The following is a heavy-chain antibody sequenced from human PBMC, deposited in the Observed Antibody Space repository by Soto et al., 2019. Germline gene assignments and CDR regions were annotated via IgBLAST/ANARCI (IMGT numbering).Heavy chain of an antibody. CDR3: ARGRWALLDDNGFYP. CDR1: GYTFTSYA. Sequence: ASVKVSCKASGYTFTSYAMHWVRQAPGQRLEWMGWINAGNGNTKYSQKFQGRVTITRDTSASAAYMELSSLRSEDTAVYYCARGRWALLDDNGFYPWGQGTLVTVSS. CDR2: INAGNGNT. D-gene: IGHD1-26*01. J-gene: IGHJ5*02. V-gene: IGHV1-3*01.